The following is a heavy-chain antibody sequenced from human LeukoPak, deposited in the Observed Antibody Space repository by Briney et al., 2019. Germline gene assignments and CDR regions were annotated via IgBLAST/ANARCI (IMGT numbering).Heavy chain of an antibody. V-gene: IGHV3-21*01. CDR1: GFTFSFYT. J-gene: IGHJ4*02. D-gene: IGHD3-16*01. Sequence: PGGSLRLSCAASGFTFSFYTMNWVRQAPGKGLEWVSSISSGSIYIYYADSVKGRFTISRDNAKNSLYLQMNSLRAEDTAVYYCARELPSWGFDYWGQGTLVTVSS. CDR2: ISSGSIYI. CDR3: ARELPSWGFDY.